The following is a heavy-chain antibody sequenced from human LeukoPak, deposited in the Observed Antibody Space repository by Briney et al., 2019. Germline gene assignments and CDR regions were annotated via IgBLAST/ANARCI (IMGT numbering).Heavy chain of an antibody. CDR2: IYAGGST. Sequence: GGSLRLSCAASGLTVSDNYMTWVRQAPGKGLEWVSVIYAGGSTFYADSVKGRFTISRDNSKNTVYLQMNSLRAEDTAVYYCARDRSYDSSGYPFDFWGQGTLVAVSS. V-gene: IGHV3-66*02. D-gene: IGHD3-22*01. CDR1: GLTVSDNY. CDR3: ARDRSYDSSGYPFDF. J-gene: IGHJ4*02.